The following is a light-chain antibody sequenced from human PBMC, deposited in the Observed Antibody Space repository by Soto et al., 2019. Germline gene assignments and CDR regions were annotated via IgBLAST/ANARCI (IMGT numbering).Light chain of an antibody. CDR1: QSVSSN. CDR3: QQHGSSPWT. Sequence: EIVMTQSPATLSVSPGERATLSCRASQSVSSNFAWYQQKPGQAPRLLIYGGSSRATGIPDRFSGSGSGTDFTLTISRLEPEDFAVYHCQQHGSSPWTFGQGTKVDIK. CDR2: GGS. J-gene: IGKJ1*01. V-gene: IGKV3-20*01.